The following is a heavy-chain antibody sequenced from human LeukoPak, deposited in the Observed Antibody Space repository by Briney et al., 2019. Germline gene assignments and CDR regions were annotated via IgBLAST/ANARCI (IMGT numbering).Heavy chain of an antibody. D-gene: IGHD2-21*02. CDR3: AVVVTATDYYYYYYMDV. CDR2: IIPIFGTA. J-gene: IGHJ6*03. Sequence: ASVKVSCKASGGTFSNYAISWVRQAPGQGLEWMGGIIPIFGTANYAQKFQGRVTITADKSTSTAYMELSSLRSEDTAVYYCAVVVTATDYYYYYYMDVWGKGTTVTVSS. CDR1: GGTFSNYA. V-gene: IGHV1-69*06.